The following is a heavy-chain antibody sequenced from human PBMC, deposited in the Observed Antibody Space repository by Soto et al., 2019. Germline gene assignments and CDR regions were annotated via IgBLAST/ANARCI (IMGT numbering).Heavy chain of an antibody. J-gene: IGHJ4*02. CDR2: ISYDGSLQ. CDR3: VSDRGYGHASAPYS. V-gene: IGHV3-30*03. CDR1: GFAFSSYG. Sequence: QAQLVESGGGVVQPGRSLRLSCAASGFAFSSYGMHWVRQAPGTGLEWVAVISYDGSLQYYADSVKGRLTISRDNSKNMVVLQMSSLRAEDTAVYYCVSDRGYGHASAPYSWGQGTLVSVSS. D-gene: IGHD5-18*01.